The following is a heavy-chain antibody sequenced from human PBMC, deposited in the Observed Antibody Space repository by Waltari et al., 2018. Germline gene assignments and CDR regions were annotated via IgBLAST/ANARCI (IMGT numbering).Heavy chain of an antibody. CDR3: AKGPTSVVRGVRGHFDY. CDR2: ISGSGGST. D-gene: IGHD3-10*01. CDR1: GFTFSSYA. Sequence: EVQLLESGGGLVQPGGSLRLSCAASGFTFSSYAMSWVRQAPGKGLEWVSAISGSGGSTYYADSVKGRFTISRDNSKNTLYLQMNSLRAEDTAVYYCAKGPTSVVRGVRGHFDYWGQGTLVTVSS. J-gene: IGHJ4*02. V-gene: IGHV3-23*01.